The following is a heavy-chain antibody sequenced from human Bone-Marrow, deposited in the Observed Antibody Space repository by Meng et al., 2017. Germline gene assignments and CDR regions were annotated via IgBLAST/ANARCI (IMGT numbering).Heavy chain of an antibody. CDR3: ARGRRGYCSGGSCYHSNWFDP. V-gene: IGHV4-31*01. CDR1: GGSISSGGYY. D-gene: IGHD2-15*01. J-gene: IGHJ5*02. CDR2: IYYSGST. Sequence: QVPLQESCPGLVKPSQPLSLTCTVSGGSISSGGYYWSWIRQHPGKGLEWIGYIYYSGSTYYNPSLKSLVTISVDTSKNQFSLKLSSVTAADTAVYYCARGRRGYCSGGSCYHSNWFDPWGQGTLVTVSS.